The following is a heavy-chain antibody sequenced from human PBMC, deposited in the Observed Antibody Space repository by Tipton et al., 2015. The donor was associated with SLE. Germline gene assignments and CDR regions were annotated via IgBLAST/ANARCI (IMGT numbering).Heavy chain of an antibody. D-gene: IGHD5-24*01. CDR1: GGSINNYY. J-gene: IGHJ5*02. V-gene: IGHV4-59*08. CDR3: ARRGSYMGPLQA. Sequence: TLSLTCTVSGGSINNYYWSWIRQPPGKGLEWIGYVYYSGSTNYSPSLKSRVTISVDTSKNQFSQKLSSVTAADTAVYYCARRGSYMGPLQAWGQGTLVTVSS. CDR2: VYYSGST.